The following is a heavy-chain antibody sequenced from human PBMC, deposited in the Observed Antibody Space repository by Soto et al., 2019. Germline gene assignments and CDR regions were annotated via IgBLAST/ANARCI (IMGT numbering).Heavy chain of an antibody. J-gene: IGHJ6*02. Sequence: QVQLQESGPGLVKPSGTLSLTCAVSGGSISSSNWWSWVRQPPGKGLEWIGEIYHSGSTNYNPSRKRRATLSXDXPKDQFSLKRSSVTAADTAVYYCARVSGSYYYGMDVWGQGTTVTVSS. CDR3: ARVSGSYYYGMDV. CDR2: IYHSGST. D-gene: IGHD1-26*01. V-gene: IGHV4-4*02. CDR1: GGSISSSNW.